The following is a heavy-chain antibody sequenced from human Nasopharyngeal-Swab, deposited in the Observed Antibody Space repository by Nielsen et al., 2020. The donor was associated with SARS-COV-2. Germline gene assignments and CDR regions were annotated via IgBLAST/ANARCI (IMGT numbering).Heavy chain of an antibody. CDR2: IKQDGSEK. CDR3: ARGGRYQLPFTFQH. J-gene: IGHJ1*01. D-gene: IGHD2-2*01. V-gene: IGHV3-7*01. Sequence: WIRQPPGKGLEWVANIKQDGSEKYYVDSVKGRFTISRDNAKNSLYLQMNSLRAEDTAVYYCARGGRYQLPFTFQHWCQGTLVTVSS.